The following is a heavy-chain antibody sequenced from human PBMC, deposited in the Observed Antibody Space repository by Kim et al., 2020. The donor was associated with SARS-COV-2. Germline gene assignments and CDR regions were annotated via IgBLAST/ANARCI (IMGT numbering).Heavy chain of an antibody. CDR3: ARLNWNYVYFDY. J-gene: IGHJ4*02. CDR2: T. Sequence: TRYSPYFPGQVTISADKSISTAYLQGGSLKASDTAMYYCARLNWNYVYFDYWGQGTLVTVSS. D-gene: IGHD1-7*01. V-gene: IGHV5-51*01.